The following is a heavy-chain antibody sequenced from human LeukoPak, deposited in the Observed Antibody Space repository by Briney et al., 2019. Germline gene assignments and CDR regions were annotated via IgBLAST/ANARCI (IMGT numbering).Heavy chain of an antibody. J-gene: IGHJ3*02. CDR3: AKDRGYDILTGSGAFDI. CDR2: FCWNSGSI. Sequence: PGGSLRLSCAASGFTFSSYEMNWVRQAPGKGQEGVSGFCWNSGSIVYADSVKGRFTISRDNAKNSLYLQMNSLRAEDTALYYCAKDRGYDILTGSGAFDIWGQGTMVTVSS. D-gene: IGHD3-9*01. CDR1: GFTFSSYE. V-gene: IGHV3-9*01.